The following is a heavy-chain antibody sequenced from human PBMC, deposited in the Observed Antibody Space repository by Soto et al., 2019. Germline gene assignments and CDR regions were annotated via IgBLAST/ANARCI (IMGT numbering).Heavy chain of an antibody. V-gene: IGHV3-33*01. J-gene: IGHJ4*02. CDR2: IWYDGSNK. CDR3: ARDRDPMTTVTEIGC. Sequence: GGSLRLSCAASGFTFSNYGMHWVRQAPGKGLEWVAVIWYDGSNKYYGDSVKGRFTISRDNSKNTLYLQMNSLRGEDMAVYYCARDRDPMTTVTEIGCWGQGTLVTVSS. CDR1: GFTFSNYG. D-gene: IGHD4-17*01.